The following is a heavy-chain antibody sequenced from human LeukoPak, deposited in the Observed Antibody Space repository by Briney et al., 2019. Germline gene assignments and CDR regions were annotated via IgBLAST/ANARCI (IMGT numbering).Heavy chain of an antibody. CDR1: GFSFSTNW. CDR3: AKEGNWNLDY. D-gene: IGHD1-1*01. V-gene: IGHV3-7*01. J-gene: IGHJ4*02. CDR2: IKRDGSEK. Sequence: GGSLRLSCVASGFSFSTNWMDWVRQAPGKGLEWVANIKRDGSEKNYVDSVKGRFTISRDNAKNSLYLETNSLRAEDTAVYYCAKEGNWNLDYWGQGALVTVSS.